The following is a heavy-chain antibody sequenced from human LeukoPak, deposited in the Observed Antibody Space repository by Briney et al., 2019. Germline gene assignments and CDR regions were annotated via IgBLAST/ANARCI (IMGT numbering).Heavy chain of an antibody. CDR2: INHSGST. J-gene: IGHJ4*02. D-gene: IGHD2-21*01. CDR3: ARGVVIAPQTFDY. Sequence: SETLSLTCAVYGGSFSGYYWSWIRQPPGKGLEWIGEINHSGSTNYNPSLKSRVTISADTSKNQFSLKLSSVTAADTAVYYCARGVVIAPQTFDYWGQGTLVTVSS. CDR1: GGSFSGYY. V-gene: IGHV4-34*01.